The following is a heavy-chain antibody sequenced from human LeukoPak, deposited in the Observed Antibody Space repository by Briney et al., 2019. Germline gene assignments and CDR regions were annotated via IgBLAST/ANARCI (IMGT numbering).Heavy chain of an antibody. CDR2: IYYSGST. Sequence: SETLSLTCTVSGGSISSYYWSWIRQPPGKGLEWIGYIYYSGSTNYNPSLKSRVTISVDTSKNQFSLKLSSVTAADTAVYYSARAVRGPDYTWFDPWGQGTLVTVSS. CDR3: ARAVRGPDYTWFDP. D-gene: IGHD2-21*02. CDR1: GGSISSYY. J-gene: IGHJ5*02. V-gene: IGHV4-59*01.